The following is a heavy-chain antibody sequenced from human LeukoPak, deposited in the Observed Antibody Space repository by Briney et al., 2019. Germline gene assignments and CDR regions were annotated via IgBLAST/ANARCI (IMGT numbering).Heavy chain of an antibody. J-gene: IGHJ3*02. CDR1: GYSISSGYY. CDR2: IYHSGST. CDR3: ARLLARGFLAWLPPGAFDI. V-gene: IGHV4-38-2*01. D-gene: IGHD3-3*01. Sequence: SETLSLTCAVSGYSISSGYYWGWIRQPPGKGLEWIGSIYHSGSTYYNPSLKSRVTISVDTSKNQFSLKLSSVTAADTAVYYCARLLARGFLAWLPPGAFDIWGQGTMVTVSS.